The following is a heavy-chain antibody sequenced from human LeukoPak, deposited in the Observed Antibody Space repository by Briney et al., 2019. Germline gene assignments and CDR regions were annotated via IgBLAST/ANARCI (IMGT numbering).Heavy chain of an antibody. D-gene: IGHD2-15*01. CDR1: EFTFRTDD. Sequence: PGGSLRLSCAASEFTFRTDDMHWVRQATGKGLEWVSGIGTAGDTYFPGSVKGRFTISRDNSKNTLYLQMNSLRAEDTAVYYCAKSRNKWYCSGGSCYYGMDVWGQGTTVTVSS. CDR3: AKSRNKWYCSGGSCYYGMDV. CDR2: IGTAGDT. J-gene: IGHJ6*02. V-gene: IGHV3-13*01.